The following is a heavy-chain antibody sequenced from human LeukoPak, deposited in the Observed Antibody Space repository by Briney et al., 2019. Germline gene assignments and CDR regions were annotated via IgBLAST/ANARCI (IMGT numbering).Heavy chain of an antibody. CDR3: AKEGRSLQTY. Sequence: GGSLRLSCAASGFVFSSNWMSWVRLAPGRGLEWVANIKEDGTETYYVDSVKGRFTISRDNAKNSLYLQMNSLRVEDTAVYYCAKEGRSLQTYWGQGTLVTVSS. D-gene: IGHD5-24*01. CDR2: IKEDGTET. V-gene: IGHV3-7*03. CDR1: GFVFSSNW. J-gene: IGHJ4*02.